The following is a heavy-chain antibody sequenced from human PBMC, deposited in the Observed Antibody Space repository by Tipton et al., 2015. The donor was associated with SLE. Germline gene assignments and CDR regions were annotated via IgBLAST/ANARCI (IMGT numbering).Heavy chain of an antibody. D-gene: IGHD6-13*01. CDR2: IFHSGGT. V-gene: IGHV4-59*02. J-gene: IGHJ5*02. CDR1: GGSVSPYY. Sequence: TLSLTCTVSGGSVSPYYWNWLRQSPGKGLEWSGYIFHSGGTNYNPSLTSRVTILVDTSKNQVSLRLSSVSAADTAIYYCARGPSAAGTYLWGQGTLVTVSS. CDR3: ARGPSAAGTYL.